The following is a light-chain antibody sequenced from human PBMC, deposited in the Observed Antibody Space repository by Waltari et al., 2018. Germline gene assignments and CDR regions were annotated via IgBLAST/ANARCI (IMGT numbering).Light chain of an antibody. CDR2: WAS. V-gene: IGKV4-1*01. J-gene: IGKJ4*01. CDR3: QQYYSFPLT. CDR1: QSVLYSSNNKNF. Sequence: IVMTQSPDSLSVPLGERATINCKSSQSVLYSSNNKNFLAWYQQKPGQPPKLLIHWASIRESGVPDRFGGSGSGADFTLTISSLQAEDVAVYYCQQYYSFPLTFGGGTKVEIK.